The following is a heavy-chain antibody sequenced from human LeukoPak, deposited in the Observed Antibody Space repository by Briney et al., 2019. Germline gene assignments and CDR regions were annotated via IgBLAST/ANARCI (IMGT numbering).Heavy chain of an antibody. CDR2: ISYTGNT. CDR3: ARDYYGDNPYFDY. CDR1: GGSISTYY. Sequence: SETLSLTCAVSGGSISTYYWTWIRQPPGKGLDWIGDISYTGNTNYNPSLKSRVTISVDTSKNQFSLKLTSVIAADTAVYYCARDYYGDNPYFDYWGQGTLVSVSS. D-gene: IGHD4-17*01. J-gene: IGHJ4*02. V-gene: IGHV4-59*01.